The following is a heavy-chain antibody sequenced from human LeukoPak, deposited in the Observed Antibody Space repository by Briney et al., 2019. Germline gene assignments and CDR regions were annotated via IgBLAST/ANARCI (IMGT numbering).Heavy chain of an antibody. CDR2: ISAYNGNT. CDR3: ARGFRYYDSSGYYDY. Sequence: GASVKVSCKASGYTFTSYGISWVRQAPGQGLEWMGWISAYNGNTNYAQKLQGRVTMTTDTSTSTAYMELRSLRSDDTAVYYCARGFRYYDSSGYYDYWGQGTLVTVSS. CDR1: GYTFTSYG. V-gene: IGHV1-18*01. D-gene: IGHD3-22*01. J-gene: IGHJ4*02.